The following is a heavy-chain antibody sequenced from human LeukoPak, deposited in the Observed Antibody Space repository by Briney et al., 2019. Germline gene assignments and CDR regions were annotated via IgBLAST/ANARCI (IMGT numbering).Heavy chain of an antibody. D-gene: IGHD5-24*01. CDR2: ISSSSAYI. V-gene: IGHV3-21*01. Sequence: GGSLRLSCAASGFTFSSYSMNWVRQAPEKGLEWVSFISSSSAYISYADSVKGRFTISRDNAKNSLYLQMNNLRAEDTAVYYCAKKMDDAFDIWGQGTMVTVSS. CDR1: GFTFSSYS. J-gene: IGHJ3*02. CDR3: AKKMDDAFDI.